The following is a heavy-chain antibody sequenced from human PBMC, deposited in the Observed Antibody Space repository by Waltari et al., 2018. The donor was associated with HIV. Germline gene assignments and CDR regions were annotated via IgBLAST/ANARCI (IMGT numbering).Heavy chain of an antibody. J-gene: IGHJ5*02. CDR2: INGDGSNT. V-gene: IGHV3-74*01. CDR1: GFPFRSYW. CDR3: APGRGWFDP. Sequence: EVQLVESGGGLVKPGGSMSLYCAASGFPFRSYWLHWVRQATGKVLVWVSRINGDGSNTNYADSVKGRFTISRDNAKNTLYLQMNSLRVEDTAVYYCAPGRGWFDPWGQGTLVTVSS. D-gene: IGHD3-10*01.